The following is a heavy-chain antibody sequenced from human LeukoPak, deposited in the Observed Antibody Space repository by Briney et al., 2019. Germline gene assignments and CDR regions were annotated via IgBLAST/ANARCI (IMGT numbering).Heavy chain of an antibody. CDR3: ARATWQLVPPYYFDY. J-gene: IGHJ4*02. CDR1: GYSFTTYW. D-gene: IGHD1-1*01. V-gene: IGHV5-51*01. CDR2: IYPGDSDT. Sequence: GESLKISCKGSGYSFTTYWIGWVRQMPGKGLEWMGIIYPGDSDTRYSPSFQGQVTISADKSISTAYLQWSSLKASDTAMYFCARATWQLVPPYYFDYWGQGTLVTVSS.